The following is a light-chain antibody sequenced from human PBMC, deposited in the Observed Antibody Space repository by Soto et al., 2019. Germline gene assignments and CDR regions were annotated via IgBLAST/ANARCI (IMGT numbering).Light chain of an antibody. Sequence: DIVVTQSPLSLPVTPGEPASISCRSSQSLLHINGYNYLDWYLQKPGQSQQLXIYLASNRASGVPDRFSGSGSGTDFTLKISRVEAEDFGVYYCLQTLQTPLTFGGGTKVDIK. CDR1: QSLLHINGYNY. CDR3: LQTLQTPLT. CDR2: LAS. J-gene: IGKJ4*01. V-gene: IGKV2-28*01.